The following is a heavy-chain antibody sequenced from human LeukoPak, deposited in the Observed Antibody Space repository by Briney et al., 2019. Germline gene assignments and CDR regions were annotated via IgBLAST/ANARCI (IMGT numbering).Heavy chain of an antibody. CDR1: GFTFSTSW. CDR2: IKQDGSDK. CDR3: AKDSGWFRFDY. V-gene: IGHV3-7*03. J-gene: IGHJ4*02. Sequence: GGSLRLSCAASGFTFSTSWMTWVRQAPGKGLEWVANIKQDGSDKYYMDSVKSRFTISRDNAKNSLYLQMNSLRAEDTAVYYCAKDSGWFRFDYWGQGTLVTVSS. D-gene: IGHD6-13*01.